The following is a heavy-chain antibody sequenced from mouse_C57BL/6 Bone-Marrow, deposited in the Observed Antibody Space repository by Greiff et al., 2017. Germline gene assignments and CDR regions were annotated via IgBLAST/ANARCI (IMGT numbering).Heavy chain of an antibody. CDR3: AREGWTYYSNYDFDY. Sequence: VQLQQPGAELVKPGASVKMSCKASGYTFTSYWITWVKQRPGQGLEWIGDIYPGSGSTNYNEKFKSKATLTVDTSSSTAYMQLSSLTSEDSAVYYCAREGWTYYSNYDFDYWGQGTTLTVSS. V-gene: IGHV1-55*01. J-gene: IGHJ2*01. CDR2: IYPGSGST. D-gene: IGHD2-5*01. CDR1: GYTFTSYW.